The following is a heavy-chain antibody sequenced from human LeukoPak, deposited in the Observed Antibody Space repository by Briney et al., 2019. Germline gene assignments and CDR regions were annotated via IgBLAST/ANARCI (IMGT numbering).Heavy chain of an antibody. CDR2: ISSSSSYI. J-gene: IGHJ4*02. D-gene: IGHD2-2*01. CDR1: GFTFSSYS. V-gene: IGHV3-21*01. CDR3: ARDPFDCSSTSCLFDY. Sequence: GGSLRLSCAASGFTFSSYSMNWVRQAPGKGLEWVSSISSSSSYIYYADSVKGRFTVSRDNAKNSLYLQMNSLRAEDTAVYYCARDPFDCSSTSCLFDYWGQGTLVTVSS.